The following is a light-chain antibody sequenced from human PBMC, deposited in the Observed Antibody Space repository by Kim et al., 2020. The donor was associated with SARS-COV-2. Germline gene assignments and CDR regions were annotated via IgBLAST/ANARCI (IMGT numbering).Light chain of an antibody. V-gene: IGKV1-39*01. Sequence: SASVGDRVTITCRASQSISTYLNWYQQKPGKAPKLLTYAASSLQSGVPSRFSGSGSGTDFTLTISSLQPDDFATYYCQQSYSTLYTFGQGTKLEI. CDR3: QQSYSTLYT. CDR2: AAS. J-gene: IGKJ2*01. CDR1: QSISTY.